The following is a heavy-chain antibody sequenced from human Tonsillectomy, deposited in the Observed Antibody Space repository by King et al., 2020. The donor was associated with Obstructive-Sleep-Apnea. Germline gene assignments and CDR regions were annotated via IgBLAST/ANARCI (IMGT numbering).Heavy chain of an antibody. Sequence: VQLQESGPGLVKPSQTLSLTCTVSGDSINSGEDYWGWIRQPPGKGLEWIGHIYYSGSTYYSPSHKSRVTISVDTSKNQFSLRLTSVNAADTAVYYCARVHYYDTSGYYYYFDYWGQGTLVTVSS. CDR1: GDSINSGEDY. J-gene: IGHJ4*02. CDR3: ARVHYYDTSGYYYYFDY. CDR2: IYYSGST. D-gene: IGHD3-22*01. V-gene: IGHV4-30-4*01.